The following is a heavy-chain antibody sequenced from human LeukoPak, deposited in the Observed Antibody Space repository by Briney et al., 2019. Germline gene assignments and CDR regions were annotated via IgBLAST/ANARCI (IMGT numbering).Heavy chain of an antibody. CDR3: VLGGRSVSGYYYYMDV. CDR2: FDPEDGET. CDR1: GYTLTELS. Sequence: GASVKVSCKVSGYTLTELSMHWVRQAPGKGLEWMGGFDPEDGETIYAQKFQGRVTMTEDTSTDTAYMELSSLRAEDTAVYYCVLGGRSVSGYYYYMDVWGKGTTVTISS. V-gene: IGHV1-24*01. D-gene: IGHD3-16*01. J-gene: IGHJ6*03.